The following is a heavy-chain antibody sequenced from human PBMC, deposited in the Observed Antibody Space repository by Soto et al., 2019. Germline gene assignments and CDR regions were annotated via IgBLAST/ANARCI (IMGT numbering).Heavy chain of an antibody. CDR2: IYYIGST. V-gene: IGHV4-30-4*01. Sequence: QVQLQESGPGLVKPSQTLSLTCTVSGGSISSGDYYWSWIRQPQGKGLEWIGYIYYIGSTYYNPAPKSRLTTPVDTSKTQFSLSLSSVTAADTAVYHCARISSRMINAFDIWGQWTMVTVSS. CDR1: GGSISSGDYY. D-gene: IGHD3-16*01. J-gene: IGHJ3*02. CDR3: ARISSRMINAFDI.